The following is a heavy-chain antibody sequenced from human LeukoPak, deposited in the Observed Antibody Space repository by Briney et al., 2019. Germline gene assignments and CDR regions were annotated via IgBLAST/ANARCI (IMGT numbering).Heavy chain of an antibody. CDR3: GKDPNGDYVGAFDF. CDR1: GFTFSDYS. D-gene: IGHD4-17*01. CDR2: IRGTGGTT. J-gene: IGHJ3*01. V-gene: IGHV3-23*01. Sequence: GGSLRLSCAASGFTFSDYSMEWVRQAPGKGLEWTSAIRGTGGTTYYADSVKGRCTISRDNSRNTVYLQMDSLRAEDTALYFCGKDPNGDYVGAFDFWGPGTMVTVSS.